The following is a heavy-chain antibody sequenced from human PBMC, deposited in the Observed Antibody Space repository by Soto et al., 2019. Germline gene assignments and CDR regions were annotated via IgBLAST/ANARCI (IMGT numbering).Heavy chain of an antibody. CDR2: ISYSGTT. Sequence: PSETLCLTCTVSGGSISVYYWNWIRQSPGKGLVWIGYISYSGTTKYNPSLKSRVTISVDTSKNQFSLKLSSVTAADTAVYYCARSRRNYFDPWGQGTLVTVSS. CDR1: GGSISVYY. V-gene: IGHV4-59*01. CDR3: ARSRRNYFDP. J-gene: IGHJ5*02.